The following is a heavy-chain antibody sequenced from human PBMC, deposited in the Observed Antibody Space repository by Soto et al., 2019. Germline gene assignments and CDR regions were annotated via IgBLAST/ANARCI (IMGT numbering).Heavy chain of an antibody. Sequence: PGGSLRLSCAASGFPFSAYAMHWVRQAQGKGLEWVAVVSHDGRNTHYADSVKGRFTISRDSSKNTVSLEMTSLRAEDTAVYYYAIEKVGATSVHVFDIWGQGTMVTVSS. V-gene: IGHV3-30*03. CDR3: AIEKVGATSVHVFDI. D-gene: IGHD1-26*01. CDR2: VSHDGRNT. CDR1: GFPFSAYA. J-gene: IGHJ3*02.